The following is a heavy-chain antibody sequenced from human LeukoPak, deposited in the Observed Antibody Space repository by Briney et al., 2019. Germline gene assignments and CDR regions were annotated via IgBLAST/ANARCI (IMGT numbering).Heavy chain of an antibody. Sequence: SETLSLTCAVSGGSISSSNWWSWVRQPPGKGLEWIGEIYHSGSTNYNPSLKSRVTISVDTSKNQFSLKLSSVTAADTAVYYCARQGVFSGSYSYYFDYWGQGTLVTVSS. V-gene: IGHV4-4*02. CDR2: IYHSGST. CDR3: ARQGVFSGSYSYYFDY. J-gene: IGHJ4*02. CDR1: GGSISSSNW. D-gene: IGHD1-26*01.